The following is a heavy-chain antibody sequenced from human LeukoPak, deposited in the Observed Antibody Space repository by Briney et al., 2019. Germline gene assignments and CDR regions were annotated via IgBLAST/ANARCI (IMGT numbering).Heavy chain of an antibody. CDR2: INPSDDGT. V-gene: IGHV1-46*01. J-gene: IGHJ4*02. D-gene: IGHD3-22*01. CDR3: ARGPSDYYDSSGPQPSNFDY. Sequence: ASVKVSCKESGHTFTTYYVHLVRQAPGQGLEWMGVINPSDDGTNYPQRFQGRVTLTRDTSTSTVYMELSSLRSEDTAVYYCARGPSDYYDSSGPQPSNFDYWGQGTLVTVSS. CDR1: GHTFTTYY.